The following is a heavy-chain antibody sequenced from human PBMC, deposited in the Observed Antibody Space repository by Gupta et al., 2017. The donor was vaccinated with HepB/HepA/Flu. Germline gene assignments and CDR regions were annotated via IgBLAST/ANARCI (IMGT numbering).Heavy chain of an antibody. V-gene: IGHV3-7*01. CDR2: IKQDGSEK. J-gene: IGHJ4*02. CDR1: AFTFSRYW. Sequence: EVQLVESGGGWVQPGGSLGLSCAASAFTFSRYWMGWVHTAPGKGLEWVANIKQDGSEKYYVDSVKGRFTISRDNANNSLYLQMNSLRAEDTAVYYCARDLGGDCCSTSCYADYWGQGTLATVSS. CDR3: ARDLGGDCCSTSCYADY. D-gene: IGHD2-2*01.